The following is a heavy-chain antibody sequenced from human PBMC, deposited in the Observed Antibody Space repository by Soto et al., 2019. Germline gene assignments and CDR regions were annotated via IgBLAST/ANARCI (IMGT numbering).Heavy chain of an antibody. CDR1: GYTFTSYY. CDR2: INPSGGST. CDR3: ASSSTMSASTYYYDSSGYYSTLDGMDV. Sequence: ASVKVSCKASGYTFTSYYMHWVRQAPGQGLEWMGIINPSGGSTSYAQKFQGRVTMTRDTSTSTVYMELSSLRSEDTAVYYCASSSTMSASTYYYDSSGYYSTLDGMDVWGQGTTVTVSS. J-gene: IGHJ6*02. D-gene: IGHD3-22*01. V-gene: IGHV1-46*01.